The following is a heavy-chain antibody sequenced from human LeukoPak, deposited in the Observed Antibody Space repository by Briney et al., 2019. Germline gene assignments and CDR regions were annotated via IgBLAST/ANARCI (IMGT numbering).Heavy chain of an antibody. V-gene: IGHV1-2*02. CDR2: INPNSGGT. Sequence: GASVKVSCKASGYTFTGYYMHWVRQAPGQVLEWMGWINPNSGGTNYAQKFQGRVTMTRDTSISTAYMELSRLRSDDTAVYYCARDAPPYYYDSSGYASPIDYWGQGTLVTVSS. D-gene: IGHD3-22*01. CDR3: ARDAPPYYYDSSGYASPIDY. CDR1: GYTFTGYY. J-gene: IGHJ4*02.